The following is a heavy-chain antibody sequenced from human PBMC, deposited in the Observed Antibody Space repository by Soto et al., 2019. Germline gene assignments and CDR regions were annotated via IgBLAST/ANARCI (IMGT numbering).Heavy chain of an antibody. CDR2: MDPKSGYT. CDR1: GYTYTSYD. V-gene: IGHV1-8*01. Sequence: QVQLVKSGAEVKKPGASVKVSCKASGYTYTSYDINWVRQAAGHGREWMGWMDPKSGYTDYAQKFQGRVTMTRNTSISTAYMELSSLRSEDTAVYYCARGRGWRDNWGQGTLVTVSS. D-gene: IGHD6-19*01. CDR3: ARGRGWRDN. J-gene: IGHJ4*02.